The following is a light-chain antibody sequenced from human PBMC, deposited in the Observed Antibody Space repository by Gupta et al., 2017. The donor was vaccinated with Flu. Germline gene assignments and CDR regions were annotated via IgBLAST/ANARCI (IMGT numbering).Light chain of an antibody. V-gene: IGLV2-23*01. J-gene: IGLJ2*01. Sequence: QSALTPPASVSGSPGQSVTISCTGSGSDVGSYHLVSWYQQYPGQAPKLMIYEDIKRPSGVSNRFSGSKSGNMASLTISGLQAEDEADYYCCSYVASSTRVRFGGGTKLTVL. CDR2: EDI. CDR1: GSDVGSYHL. CDR3: CSYVASSTRVR.